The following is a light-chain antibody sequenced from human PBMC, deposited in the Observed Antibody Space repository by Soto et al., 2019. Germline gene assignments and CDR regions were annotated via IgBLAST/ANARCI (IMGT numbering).Light chain of an antibody. CDR1: QSISNL. J-gene: IGKJ1*01. Sequence: DIQMTQSPSTLSASVGDRFTITCRASQSISNLLAWYQQKPGKAPKLLIYKASSLESGVPSRFSGSGSGTEFTLTISSLQPDDFATYYCQQYNSYSWTFGQGTKVDIK. CDR2: KAS. V-gene: IGKV1-5*03. CDR3: QQYNSYSWT.